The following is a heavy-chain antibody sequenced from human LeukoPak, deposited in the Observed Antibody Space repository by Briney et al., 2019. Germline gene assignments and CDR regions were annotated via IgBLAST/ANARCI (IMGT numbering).Heavy chain of an antibody. CDR1: GYTFTSYD. CDR2: MNPNSGNT. Sequence: ASVKVSCMASGYTFTSYDLNWVRQATGQGPEWMGWMNPNSGNTGYAQKFQGRVTMTRNTSISTAYMELSSLRSEDTAVYYCARRGPYYYGMDVWGQGTTVTVSS. V-gene: IGHV1-8*01. CDR3: ARRGPYYYGMDV. D-gene: IGHD3-10*01. J-gene: IGHJ6*02.